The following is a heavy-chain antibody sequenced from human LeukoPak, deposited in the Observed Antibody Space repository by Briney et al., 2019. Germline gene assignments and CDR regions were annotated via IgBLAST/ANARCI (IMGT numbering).Heavy chain of an antibody. CDR1: GFTVSSY. CDR2: IYSTGTT. Sequence: GGSLRLSCAASGFTVSSYMNWVRQPPGKGLEWVSLIYSTGTTFYADSVKGRFTISRDNAKNSLYLQMNSLRAEDTAVYYCARHCSSTSCYSGFDYWGQGTLVTVSS. J-gene: IGHJ4*02. V-gene: IGHV3-66*04. D-gene: IGHD2-2*01. CDR3: ARHCSSTSCYSGFDY.